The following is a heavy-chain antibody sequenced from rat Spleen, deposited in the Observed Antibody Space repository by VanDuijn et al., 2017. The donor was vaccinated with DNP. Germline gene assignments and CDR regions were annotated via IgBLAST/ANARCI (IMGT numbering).Heavy chain of an antibody. CDR1: GFSLTSYG. CDR2: ISSGGST. CDR3: TRDLNYGGGY. D-gene: IGHD1-11*01. Sequence: QVQLKESGPGLVQPSQTLSLTCTVSGFSLTSYGVSWVRQPPGKGLEWIAAISSGGSTYYNSALKSRLSISRDTSKSQVFLKMNSLQTEDTAIYFCTRDLNYGGGYWGQGVMVTVSS. J-gene: IGHJ2*01. V-gene: IGHV2S12*01.